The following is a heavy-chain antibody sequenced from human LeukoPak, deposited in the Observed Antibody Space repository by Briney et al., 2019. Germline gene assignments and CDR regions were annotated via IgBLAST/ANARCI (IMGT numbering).Heavy chain of an antibody. D-gene: IGHD6-19*01. CDR2: ISGSGDRT. CDR3: AKDRIPVAGRQDIWDY. J-gene: IGHJ4*02. CDR1: GFTFSNYA. V-gene: IGHV3-23*01. Sequence: PGGSLRLSCVGAGFTFSNYAMTWVRQAPGKGLGWVSGISGSGDRTYYADSVKGRFTTSRDNSKNTLYLQMNSLTDDDSAVYYCAKDRIPVAGRQDIWDYWGQGTLVTVSS.